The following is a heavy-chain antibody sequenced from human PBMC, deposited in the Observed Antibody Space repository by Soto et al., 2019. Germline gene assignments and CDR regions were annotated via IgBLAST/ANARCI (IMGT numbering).Heavy chain of an antibody. CDR1: GFTFGSYW. J-gene: IGHJ4*02. CDR2: IKQDGSEK. Sequence: GGSLRLSCAASGFTFGSYWMSWVGQGPGKGLEWVANIKQDGSEKYYVDSVKGRFTISRDNAKNSLYLQMNSLRAEDTAVYYCARSTFYYDYIWGSYRYSLFDYWGQGTLVTVSS. D-gene: IGHD3-16*02. CDR3: ARSTFYYDYIWGSYRYSLFDY. V-gene: IGHV3-7*01.